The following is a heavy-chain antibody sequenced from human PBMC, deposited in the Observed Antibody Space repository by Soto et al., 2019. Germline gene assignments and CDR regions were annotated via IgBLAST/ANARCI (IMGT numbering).Heavy chain of an antibody. CDR1: GGSLSNFG. CDR3: ARGDATKIVVTTYYAMDV. CDR2: IIPVFGTP. Sequence: QVPLVQSGAEVKKPGSSVKVSCTASGGSLSNFGLSWVRQAPGHGLEWMGAIIPVFGTPNYAQTFQDRVTINADDSTTTVQMEVRSLTSEEPAVDYCARGDATKIVVTTYYAMDVWGQGTTVTVSS. D-gene: IGHD3-22*01. V-gene: IGHV1-69*12. J-gene: IGHJ6*02.